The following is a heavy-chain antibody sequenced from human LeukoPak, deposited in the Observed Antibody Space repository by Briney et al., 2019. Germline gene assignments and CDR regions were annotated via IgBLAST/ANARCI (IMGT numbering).Heavy chain of an antibody. J-gene: IGHJ5*02. V-gene: IGHV5-10-1*01. CDR3: ARLFPSMGFGDPIRGNWFDP. D-gene: IGHD3-10*01. CDR2: IDPSDSYT. Sequence: GESLKISCKGSGYSFTSYWISWVRQMPGKGLEWMGRIDPSDSYTNYSPSFQGHVTISADKSISTAYLQWSSLKASDTAMYYCARLFPSMGFGDPIRGNWFDPWGQGTLVTVSS. CDR1: GYSFTSYW.